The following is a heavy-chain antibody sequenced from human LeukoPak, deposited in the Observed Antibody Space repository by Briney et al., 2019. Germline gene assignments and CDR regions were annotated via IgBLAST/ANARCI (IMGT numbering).Heavy chain of an antibody. CDR1: SGSFSGYY. Sequence: SETLSLTCAVYSGSFSGYYWSWLRQPPGKGLEWIGEFNRGGSTNYNPSLNSPVTTSVDTSTNQFSLKLTSGTAADTAVYYCARGYGSGSYSNYWGQGTLVTVSS. D-gene: IGHD3-10*01. CDR2: FNRGGST. V-gene: IGHV4-34*01. CDR3: ARGYGSGSYSNY. J-gene: IGHJ4*02.